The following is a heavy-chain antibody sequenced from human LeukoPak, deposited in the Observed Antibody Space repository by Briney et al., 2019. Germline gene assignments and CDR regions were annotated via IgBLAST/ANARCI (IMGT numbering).Heavy chain of an antibody. CDR1: GGTFSSYA. CDR3: AREGPYSGSYYVDNWFDP. Sequence: SVKVSCKASGGTFSSYAISWVRQAPGQGLEWMGRIIPILGIANYAQKFQGRVTITADKSTSTAYMELSSLRSEDTAVYYCAREGPYSGSYYVDNWFDPWGQGTLVTVSS. D-gene: IGHD1-26*01. J-gene: IGHJ5*02. V-gene: IGHV1-69*04. CDR2: IIPILGIA.